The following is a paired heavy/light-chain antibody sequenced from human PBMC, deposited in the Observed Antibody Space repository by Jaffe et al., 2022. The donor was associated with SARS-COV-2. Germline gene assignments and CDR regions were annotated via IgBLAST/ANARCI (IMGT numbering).Heavy chain of an antibody. V-gene: IGHV4-61*02. Sequence: QVQLQESGPGLVKPSQTLSLTCTVSGGSISSGSYYWSWIRQPAGKGLEWIGRIYTSGSTKYNPSLKSRVTISVDTSKNQFSLKLSSVTAADTAVYYCARDQFSAGNLIEEHWFDPWGQGTLVTVSS. D-gene: IGHD3-10*01. CDR3: ARDQFSAGNLIEEHWFDP. J-gene: IGHJ5*02. CDR2: IYTSGST. CDR1: GGSISSGSYY.
Light chain of an antibody. Sequence: SYELTQPPSVSVSPGQTARITCSADALPKQYAYWYQQKPGQAPILVIYKDSERPSGIPERFSGSSSGTTVTLTISAVQAEDEADYYCQSADSSGTYVVFGGGTKLTVL. J-gene: IGLJ2*01. CDR2: KDS. CDR1: ALPKQY. CDR3: QSADSSGTYVV. V-gene: IGLV3-25*03.